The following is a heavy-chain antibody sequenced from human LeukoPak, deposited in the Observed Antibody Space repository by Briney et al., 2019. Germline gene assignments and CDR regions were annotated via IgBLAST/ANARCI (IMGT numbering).Heavy chain of an antibody. V-gene: IGHV1-69*01. Sequence: SVKVSCKASGGTFSSSAISWVRQAPGQGLEWMGGIIPIFGTANYAQKFQGRVTITADESTSTAYMELSSLRSEDTAVYYCARDRLLWFGESHAFDIWGQGTMVTVSS. CDR2: IIPIFGTA. D-gene: IGHD3-10*01. CDR3: ARDRLLWFGESHAFDI. J-gene: IGHJ3*02. CDR1: GGTFSSSA.